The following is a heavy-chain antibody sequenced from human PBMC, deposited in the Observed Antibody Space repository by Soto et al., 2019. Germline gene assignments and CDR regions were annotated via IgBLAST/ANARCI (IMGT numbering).Heavy chain of an antibody. D-gene: IGHD3-22*01. V-gene: IGHV1-18*01. CDR1: GYTFTSYG. CDR2: ISAYNGNT. J-gene: IGHJ4*02. Sequence: QVQLVQSGAEVKKPGASVKVSCKASGYTFTSYGISWVRQAPGQGLEWMGWISAYNGNTNYAQKLQGRVTMTTETSTSTAYMELRSLRSDDTAVYYCARVRYYYDSSGYYPGGFDYWGQGTLVTVSS. CDR3: ARVRYYYDSSGYYPGGFDY.